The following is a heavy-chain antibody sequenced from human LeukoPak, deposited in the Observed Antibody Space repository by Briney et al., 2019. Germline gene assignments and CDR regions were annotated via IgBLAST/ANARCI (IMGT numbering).Heavy chain of an antibody. J-gene: IGHJ6*03. CDR1: GGSFSNYY. Sequence: SETLSLTCAVYGGSFSNYYWSWIRQPTGKGLEWIGEINDSGRTNYNPSLMSRVTVSVDTSKNQFSLRLTSVTATDTAVYYCARRWNYGRNYYIDVWGNGATVSVSS. CDR3: ARRWNYGRNYYIDV. V-gene: IGHV4-34*01. CDR2: INDSGRT. D-gene: IGHD1-7*01.